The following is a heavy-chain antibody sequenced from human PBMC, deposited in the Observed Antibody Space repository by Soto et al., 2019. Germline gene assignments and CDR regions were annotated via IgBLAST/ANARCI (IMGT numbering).Heavy chain of an antibody. Sequence: GSLRLSCAASGFTFSNAWLSWVRQAPGKGLEWVGRIKSKTDGGTTDYAAPVKGRFTISRDDSKNTLYLQMNSLKTEDTSVYYFTTRGGSYGHSWCQGTLVTFSS. J-gene: IGHJ4*02. CDR3: TTRGGSYGHS. D-gene: IGHD5-18*01. CDR1: GFTFSNAW. V-gene: IGHV3-15*01. CDR2: IKSKTDGGTT.